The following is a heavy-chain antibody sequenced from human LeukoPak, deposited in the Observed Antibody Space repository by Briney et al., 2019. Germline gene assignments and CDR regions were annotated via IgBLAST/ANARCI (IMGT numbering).Heavy chain of an antibody. CDR3: ARQNPPGSKKGWFDP. J-gene: IGHJ5*02. CDR2: IYYNGIT. V-gene: IGHV4-59*08. Sequence: SETLSLTCTVSGGSINSYYWTWIRQPPGKGLEWIACIYYNGITNYKSSLESRLTISVDTSKNQFSLRLRSVTAADMAVYYCARQNPPGSKKGWFDPWGQGTLVTVSS. D-gene: IGHD6-25*01. CDR1: GGSINSYY.